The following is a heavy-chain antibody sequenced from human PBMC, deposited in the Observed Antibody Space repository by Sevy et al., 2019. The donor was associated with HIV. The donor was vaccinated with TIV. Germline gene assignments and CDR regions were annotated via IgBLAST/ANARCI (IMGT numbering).Heavy chain of an antibody. CDR3: ARDRLRAVAGIWRPGYYYYGMDV. V-gene: IGHV3-48*02. D-gene: IGHD6-19*01. CDR1: GFTFSSYS. J-gene: IGHJ6*02. Sequence: GGSLRLSCAASGFTFSSYSMNWVRQAPGKGLEWVSYISSSSSTIYYADSVKGRFTISRDNAKNSLYLQMNSLRDEDRAVYYCARDRLRAVAGIWRPGYYYYGMDVWGQGTTVTVSS. CDR2: ISSSSSTI.